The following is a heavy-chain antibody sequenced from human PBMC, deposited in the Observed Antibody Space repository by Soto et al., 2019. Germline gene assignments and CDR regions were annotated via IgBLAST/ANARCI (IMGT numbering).Heavy chain of an antibody. V-gene: IGHV4-39*01. J-gene: IGHJ4*02. D-gene: IGHD6-13*01. CDR1: GGSISSSSYY. Sequence: SETLSLTCTVSGGSISSSSYYWGWIRQPPGKGLEWIGSIYYSGSTYYNPSLKSRVTISVDTSKNQFSLKLSSVTAADTAVYYCARRAAGLLATPFDYWGQGTLVTVSS. CDR3: ARRAAGLLATPFDY. CDR2: IYYSGST.